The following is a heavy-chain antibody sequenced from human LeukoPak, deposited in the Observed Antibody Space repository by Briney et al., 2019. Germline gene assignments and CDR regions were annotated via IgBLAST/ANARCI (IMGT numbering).Heavy chain of an antibody. V-gene: IGHV5-51*01. Sequence: GESLKISCKGSGYRFTTYSIGWVRPMPGKGLEWMGIIYAGHSDTAYSPSFQGQVTISADKSINTAYLQWSSLKASDIAVYYCARRRDLYSGSYYPFDYWGQGTLVTVSS. D-gene: IGHD1-26*01. CDR2: IYAGHSDT. J-gene: IGHJ4*02. CDR1: GYRFTTYS. CDR3: ARRRDLYSGSYYPFDY.